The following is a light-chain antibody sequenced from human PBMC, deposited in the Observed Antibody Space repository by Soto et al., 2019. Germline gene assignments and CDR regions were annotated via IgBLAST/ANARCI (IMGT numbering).Light chain of an antibody. CDR1: QSLSSSY. CDR2: GAF. V-gene: IGKV3-20*01. CDR3: QQYGGLIN. J-gene: IGKJ5*01. Sequence: EIVLTQSPGTLSLSPVEIAKLYFISSQSLSSSYLAWHQQKPGQAPRLVIYGAFSRATGIPDRFSGSGSGTDFTLTISRLEPEDFAVYYCQQYGGLINCGQGTRREI.